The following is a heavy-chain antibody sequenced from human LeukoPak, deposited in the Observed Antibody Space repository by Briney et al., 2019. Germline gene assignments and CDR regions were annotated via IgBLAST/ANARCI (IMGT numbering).Heavy chain of an antibody. CDR3: ATSRLGDSVSLDY. J-gene: IGHJ4*02. CDR2: FEPEDAKT. Sequence: ASVKVSCKVSGCTLPELSIHWVRQSPGKGLEWMGGFEPEDAKTFYAQKFQGRITMTEDTSTNTGYMNLSSLRSEDTAIYYCATSRLGDSVSLDYWGQGSLVTVSS. D-gene: IGHD1-26*01. CDR1: GCTLPELS. V-gene: IGHV1-24*01.